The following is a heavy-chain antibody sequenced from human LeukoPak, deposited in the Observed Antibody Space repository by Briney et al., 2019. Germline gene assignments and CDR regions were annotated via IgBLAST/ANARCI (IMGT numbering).Heavy chain of an antibody. J-gene: IGHJ5*02. Sequence: SVKVSCKASGGTFSSYAISWVRQAPGQGLEWMGGIIPIFGTANYAQKFQGGVTITTDESTSTAYMELSSLRSEDTAVYYCARVSDFWSGNWFDPWGQGTLVTVSS. V-gene: IGHV1-69*05. D-gene: IGHD3-3*01. CDR2: IIPIFGTA. CDR1: GGTFSSYA. CDR3: ARVSDFWSGNWFDP.